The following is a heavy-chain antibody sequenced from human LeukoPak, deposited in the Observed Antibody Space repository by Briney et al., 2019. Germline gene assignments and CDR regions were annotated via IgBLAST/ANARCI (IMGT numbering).Heavy chain of an antibody. CDR1: GGTFSSYA. V-gene: IGHV1-69*06. CDR2: IIPIFGTA. J-gene: IGHJ4*02. D-gene: IGHD3-22*01. CDR3: ARTGRYYYDSSGYYFDY. Sequence: SVKVSCKASGGTFSSYAISWVRQAPGQGLEWMGGIIPIFGTANYAQKFQGRVTITADKSTSTAYMELSSLRSEDTAVYYCARTGRYYYDSSGYYFDYWGQGTLVTVSS.